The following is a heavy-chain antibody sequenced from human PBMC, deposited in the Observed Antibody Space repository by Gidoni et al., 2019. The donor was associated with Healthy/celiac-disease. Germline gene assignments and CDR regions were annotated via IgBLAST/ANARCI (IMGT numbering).Heavy chain of an antibody. CDR2: IIPIVVTA. CDR1: GGTFSRYA. CDR3: ARALTYCGGDCWAYYGMDD. V-gene: IGHV1-69*01. Sequence: QVQLVQSGAEVKKPGFSVQVSCKASGGTFSRYAISWVRQAPGQGLVWMGGIIPIVVTAHYEQKFQGRVTITADESTSTAYMELSSLRSEDTAVYYCARALTYCGGDCWAYYGMDDWGQGTTVTVS. J-gene: IGHJ6*02. D-gene: IGHD2-21*02.